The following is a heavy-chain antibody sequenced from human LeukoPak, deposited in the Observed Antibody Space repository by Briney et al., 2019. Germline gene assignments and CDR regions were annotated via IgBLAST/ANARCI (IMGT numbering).Heavy chain of an antibody. V-gene: IGHV4-34*01. CDR3: ARVTGERNRRIAAAGTGRWFDP. J-gene: IGHJ5*02. D-gene: IGHD6-13*01. CDR2: INHSGST. Sequence: SETLSLTCAVYGGSFSGYYWSWIRQPPGKGLEWIGEINHSGSTNYNPSLKSRVTISVDTSKNQFSLKLSSVAAADTAVYYCARVTGERNRRIAAAGTGRWFDPWGQGTLVTVSS. CDR1: GGSFSGYY.